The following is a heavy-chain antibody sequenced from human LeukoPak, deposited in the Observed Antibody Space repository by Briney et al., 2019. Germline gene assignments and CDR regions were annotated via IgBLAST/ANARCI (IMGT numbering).Heavy chain of an antibody. J-gene: IGHJ3*02. CDR1: GGSIRSSY. D-gene: IGHD1-26*01. CDR2: IHYSGNT. CDR3: ARRVWATTISRDAFDI. V-gene: IGHV4-59*01. Sequence: SETLSLTCTVSGGSIRSSYWSWTRQPPGKGLEWIGHIHYSGNTNYNPSLKSRVAISVDTSKNQFSLKLSSVTAADTAVYYCARRVWATTISRDAFDIWGQGTMVTVSS.